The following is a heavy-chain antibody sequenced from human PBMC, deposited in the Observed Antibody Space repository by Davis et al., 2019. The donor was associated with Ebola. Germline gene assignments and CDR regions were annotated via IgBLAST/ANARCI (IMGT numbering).Heavy chain of an antibody. CDR2: INPRYGST. V-gene: IGHV1-46*01. CDR3: ASQPDAFYYYGMDV. J-gene: IGHJ6*04. Sequence: ASVKVSCKASGYTFRNYYIHWVRQAPGQGLEWVGLINPRYGSTTYAQKFQLRVTMTSDTSTSTVYMELSDLTSDDTAVYYCASQPDAFYYYGMDVWGKGTTVTVSS. CDR1: GYTFRNYY.